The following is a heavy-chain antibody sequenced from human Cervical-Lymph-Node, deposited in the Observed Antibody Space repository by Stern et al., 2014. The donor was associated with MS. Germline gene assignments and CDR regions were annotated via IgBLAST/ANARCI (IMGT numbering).Heavy chain of an antibody. V-gene: IGHV3-74*02. CDR1: GFSFSSYW. J-gene: IGHJ4*02. Sequence: EVQLVESGGGLVQPGGSLRLSCAASGFSFSSYWMHWVRQAPGKGLVWVSNINTDGSTTFYADSVKGRFPISRDNAKDTLYLEMNSLRVEDTAVYYCIITTTVTTRGQGTVVTVSS. CDR2: INTDGSTT. D-gene: IGHD4-17*01. CDR3: IITTTVTT.